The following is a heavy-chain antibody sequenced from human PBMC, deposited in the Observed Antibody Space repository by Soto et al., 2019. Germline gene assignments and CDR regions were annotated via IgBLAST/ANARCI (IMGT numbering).Heavy chain of an antibody. CDR1: GFSFDTYG. CDR2: ISYEGSNT. V-gene: IGHV3-30-3*01. Sequence: GGSLRLSCVASGFSFDTYGIHWVRQAPGKGLQWVALISYEGSNTYYADSVRGRFTISRDNSKNTLYLQMNTLRPEDTGVYYCARVTPGNNLYYFSGLDFWGQGTSVTVPS. D-gene: IGHD1-1*01. J-gene: IGHJ6*02. CDR3: ARVTPGNNLYYFSGLDF.